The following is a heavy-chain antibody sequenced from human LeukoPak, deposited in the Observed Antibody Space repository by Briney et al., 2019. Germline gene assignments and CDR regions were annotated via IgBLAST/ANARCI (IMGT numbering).Heavy chain of an antibody. Sequence: SETLSLTCTVSGGSISIYYWSWIRQPPGKGLEWIGHIYYSGSTNYNPSLKSRVTISVDTSKHQFSLKLSSVTAADTAVYYCARYYDFWSGYYPYIGFDAGGQGTLVTVSS. J-gene: IGHJ5*02. V-gene: IGHV4-59*01. D-gene: IGHD3-3*01. CDR3: ARYYDFWSGYYPYIGFDA. CDR1: GGSISIYY. CDR2: IYYSGST.